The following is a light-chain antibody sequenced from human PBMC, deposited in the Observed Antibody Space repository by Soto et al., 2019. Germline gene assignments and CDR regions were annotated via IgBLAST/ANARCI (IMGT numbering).Light chain of an antibody. Sequence: QSVLTQPASVSGSPGQSITISCTGTSSDVVTYNLVSWYQQHPGKAPKLMIYECSKRPSGVSNRFSGSKSGNTASLTISGLQAEDEADYYCCSYASSTTVVFGGVTKLTI. CDR2: ECS. CDR1: SSDVVTYNL. V-gene: IGLV2-23*01. J-gene: IGLJ3*02. CDR3: CSYASSTTVV.